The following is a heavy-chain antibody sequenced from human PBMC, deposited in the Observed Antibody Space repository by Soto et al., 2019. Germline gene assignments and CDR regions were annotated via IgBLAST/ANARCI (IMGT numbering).Heavy chain of an antibody. J-gene: IGHJ5*02. CDR3: AREGSSCYSPTWFDP. D-gene: IGHD2-21*01. CDR1: GFTFSSYS. Sequence: EVQLVESGGGLVQPGGSLRLSCAASGFTFSSYSMNWVRQAPGKGLEWLSYISSSSSTIYYADSVKGRFTISRDNAKNSLYLQMNSLRAEDPAVYYWAREGSSCYSPTWFDPWGQEPLVPVSS. CDR2: ISSSSSTI. V-gene: IGHV3-48*01.